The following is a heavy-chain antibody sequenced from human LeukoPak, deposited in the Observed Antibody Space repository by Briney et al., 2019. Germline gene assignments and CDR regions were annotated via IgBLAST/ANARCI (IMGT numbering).Heavy chain of an antibody. CDR1: GFTFRSYW. CDR3: ARDKAQQLAHDY. J-gene: IGHJ4*02. CDR2: IWYDGSNK. V-gene: IGHV3-33*08. D-gene: IGHD6-13*01. Sequence: PGGSLRLSCAASGFTFRSYWMSWVRQAPGKGLEWVAVIWYDGSNKYYADSVKGRFTISRDNSKNSLYLQMNSLRAEDTAVYYCARDKAQQLAHDYWGQGTLVTVSS.